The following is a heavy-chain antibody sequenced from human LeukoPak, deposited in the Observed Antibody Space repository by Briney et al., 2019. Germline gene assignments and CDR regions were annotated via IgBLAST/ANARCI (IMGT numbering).Heavy chain of an antibody. J-gene: IGHJ4*02. Sequence: GGSLRLSCAASGFTFSSYWMSWVRQAPGKGLEWVANIKQDGSEKYYVDSVKGRFTISRDNAKNSLYLQMNSLRAEDTAVYYCARDNPIGYYDSSGYYPNWGQGTLVTVSS. CDR2: IKQDGSEK. CDR1: GFTFSSYW. V-gene: IGHV3-7*01. D-gene: IGHD3-22*01. CDR3: ARDNPIGYYDSSGYYPN.